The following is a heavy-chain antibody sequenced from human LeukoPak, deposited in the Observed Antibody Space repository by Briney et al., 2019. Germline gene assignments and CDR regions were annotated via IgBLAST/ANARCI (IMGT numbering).Heavy chain of an antibody. CDR3: AREIRKPYDIFTGYFSDAFDI. V-gene: IGHV3-21*01. CDR2: ISSSSSYI. Sequence: GGSLRLSCAASGFTFSSYSMNWVRQAPGKGLEWVSSISSSSSYIYYADSVKGRFTISRDNAKNSLYLQMNSLRAEDTAVYYCAREIRKPYDIFTGYFSDAFDIWGQGTMVTVSS. J-gene: IGHJ3*02. CDR1: GFTFSSYS. D-gene: IGHD3-9*01.